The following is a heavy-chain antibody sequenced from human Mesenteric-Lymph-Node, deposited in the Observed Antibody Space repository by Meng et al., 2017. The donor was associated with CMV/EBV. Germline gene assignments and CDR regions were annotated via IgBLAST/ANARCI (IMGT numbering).Heavy chain of an antibody. D-gene: IGHD1-1*01. V-gene: IGHV1-24*01. CDR3: ARDGRDNWNTQYSLDY. CDR1: GYTLTELS. CDR2: FDPEDGET. J-gene: IGHJ4*02. Sequence: GYTLTELSRHWVRQAPGKGLEWMGGFDPEDGETIYAQKFQGRVTMTEDTSTDTAYMELSSLRSEDTAVYYCARDGRDNWNTQYSLDYWAQGTLVTVSS.